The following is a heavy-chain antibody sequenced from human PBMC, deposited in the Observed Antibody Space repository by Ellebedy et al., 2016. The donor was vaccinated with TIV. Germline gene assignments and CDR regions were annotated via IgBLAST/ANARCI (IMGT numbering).Heavy chain of an antibody. CDR3: VRHGQFDY. Sequence: GSLRLXXAVSGASITIKSYYWGWTRQSPGKGLEWIGAIYHSGSTYYNPSLKSRVTLSVDTSKNQFSLELESVTAADTAVYYCVRHGQFDYWGQGTLVTVSS. J-gene: IGHJ4*02. CDR2: IYHSGST. CDR1: GASITIKSYY. V-gene: IGHV4-39*01.